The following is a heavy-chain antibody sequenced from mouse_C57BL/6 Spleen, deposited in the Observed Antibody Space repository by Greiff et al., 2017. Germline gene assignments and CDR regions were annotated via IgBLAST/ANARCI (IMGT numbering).Heavy chain of an antibody. CDR2: ISSGSSTI. Sequence: EVKLQESGGGLVKPGGSLKLSCAASGFTFSDYGMHWVRQAPEKGLEWVAYISSGSSTIYYADTVKGRFTISRDNAKNTLFLQMTSLRSEDTAMYYCARGGSNYPTLDYWGQGTTLTVSS. J-gene: IGHJ2*01. D-gene: IGHD2-5*01. V-gene: IGHV5-17*01. CDR1: GFTFSDYG. CDR3: ARGGSNYPTLDY.